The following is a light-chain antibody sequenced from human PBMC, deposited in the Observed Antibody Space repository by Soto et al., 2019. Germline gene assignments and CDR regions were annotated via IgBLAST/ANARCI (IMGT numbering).Light chain of an antibody. CDR1: SSNIASNT. CDR2: SNN. V-gene: IGLV1-44*01. Sequence: QPVLTQPPSASGTPGQRVTISCSGSSSNIASNTVNWYQQLPGTAPKLLIYSNNQRPSGVPDRFSGSKSGTSASLAISGLQSEDEADYYCAAWDDSLNIPFGTGTKVTVL. CDR3: AAWDDSLNIP. J-gene: IGLJ1*01.